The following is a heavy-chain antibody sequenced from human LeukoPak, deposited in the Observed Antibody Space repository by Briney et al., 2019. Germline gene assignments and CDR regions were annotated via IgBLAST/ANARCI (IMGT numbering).Heavy chain of an antibody. D-gene: IGHD3-9*01. Sequence: AETLSLTCTVSGGSISSYYWSWIRQPAGKGLEWIGRIYTSGSTNYNPSPKSRVTMSVDTSKNQFSLKLSSVTAADTAVYYCARESRYFDWLLRDYYYYMDVWGKGTTVTISS. CDR1: GGSISSYY. CDR3: ARESRYFDWLLRDYYYYMDV. V-gene: IGHV4-4*07. CDR2: IYTSGST. J-gene: IGHJ6*03.